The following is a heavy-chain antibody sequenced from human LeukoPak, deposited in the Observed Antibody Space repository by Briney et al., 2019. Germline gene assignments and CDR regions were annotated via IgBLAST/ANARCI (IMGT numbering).Heavy chain of an antibody. Sequence: GGSLGLSCAASGFTFSSYSMNWVRQAPGKGLEWVSSISGSSTYVYYADSMRGRFTISRDDAKNSLYLQMNSLRAEDTAVYYCARGVSGRYYDFDYWGQGTLVTVSS. J-gene: IGHJ4*02. CDR1: GFTFSSYS. D-gene: IGHD1-26*01. V-gene: IGHV3-21*06. CDR2: ISGSSTYV. CDR3: ARGVSGRYYDFDY.